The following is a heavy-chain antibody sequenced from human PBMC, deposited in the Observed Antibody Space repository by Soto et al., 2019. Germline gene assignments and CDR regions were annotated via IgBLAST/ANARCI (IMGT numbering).Heavy chain of an antibody. CDR3: ARPYCSSTSCYPSGKIDP. Sequence: SETLSLTCTVSGGSISSSSYYWGWIRQPPGKGLEWIGSIYYSGSTYYNPSLKSRVTISVDTSKNQFSLKLSSVTAADTAVYYCARPYCSSTSCYPSGKIDPWGQGTLVTVSS. CDR2: IYYSGST. J-gene: IGHJ5*02. V-gene: IGHV4-39*01. CDR1: GGSISSSSYY. D-gene: IGHD2-2*01.